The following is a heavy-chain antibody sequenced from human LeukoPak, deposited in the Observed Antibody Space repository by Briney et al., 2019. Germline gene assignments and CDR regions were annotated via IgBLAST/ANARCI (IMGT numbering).Heavy chain of an antibody. Sequence: GGSLRLSCAASGFSFSSYWMSWGRQAPGKGLEWGASVNQDESEKYYVYSVKGRFTISRDNANKSLYLQMDTLTAEDTAVYYCARDWKQLWLETYYYYGMDVWGQGTTVTVS. CDR1: GFSFSSYW. CDR2: VNQDESEK. CDR3: ARDWKQLWLETYYYYGMDV. J-gene: IGHJ6*02. D-gene: IGHD5-18*01. V-gene: IGHV3-7*01.